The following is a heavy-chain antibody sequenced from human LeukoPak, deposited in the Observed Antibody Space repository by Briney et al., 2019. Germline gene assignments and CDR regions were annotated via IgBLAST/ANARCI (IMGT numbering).Heavy chain of an antibody. V-gene: IGHV3-11*01. CDR2: ISNNVNTV. CDR1: GFTFGDYS. Sequence: KSGGSLRLSCAASGFTFGDYSLSWIRQAPGKGLEWVSYISNNVNTVYYVDSVKGRFTISRDNAKNSLYLQMNSLRAEDTAVFYCARVRYHYGYALDVWGQGTTVTVSS. J-gene: IGHJ6*02. CDR3: ARVRYHYGYALDV. D-gene: IGHD5-18*01.